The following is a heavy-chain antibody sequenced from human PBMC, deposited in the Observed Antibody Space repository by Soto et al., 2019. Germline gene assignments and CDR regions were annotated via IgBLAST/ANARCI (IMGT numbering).Heavy chain of an antibody. Sequence: SETLSLTCAVYGGSFSGYYWSWIRQPPGKGLEWIGEINHSGSTNYNPSLKSRVTISVDTSKNQFSLKLSSVTAADTAVYYCARENGDGYNLVDVWGQGTTVTVSS. CDR2: INHSGST. D-gene: IGHD5-12*01. J-gene: IGHJ6*02. CDR1: GGSFSGYY. CDR3: ARENGDGYNLVDV. V-gene: IGHV4-34*01.